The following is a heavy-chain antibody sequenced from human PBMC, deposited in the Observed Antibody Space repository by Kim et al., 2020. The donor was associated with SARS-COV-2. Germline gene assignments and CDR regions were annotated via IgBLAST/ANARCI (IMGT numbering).Heavy chain of an antibody. D-gene: IGHD3-22*01. CDR1: GFTFSSYS. Sequence: GGSLRLSCAASGFTFSSYSMNWVRQAPGKGLEWVSYISSSSSTIYYADSVKGRFTISRDNAKNSLYLQMNSLRAEDTAVYYCARALTYYYDSSGYYGGYYFDYWGQGTLVTVSS. J-gene: IGHJ4*02. V-gene: IGHV3-48*04. CDR2: ISSSSSTI. CDR3: ARALTYYYDSSGYYGGYYFDY.